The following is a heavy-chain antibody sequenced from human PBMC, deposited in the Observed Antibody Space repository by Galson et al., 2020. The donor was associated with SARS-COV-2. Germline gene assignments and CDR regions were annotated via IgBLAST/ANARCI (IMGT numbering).Heavy chain of an antibody. D-gene: IGHD3-10*01. CDR2: IYYSGST. Sequence: ASETLSLTCTVSGGSISSGGYYWSWIRQHPGKGLEWIGYIYYSGSTYYNPSLKSRVTISVDTSKNQFSLKLSSVTAADTAVYYCARERGGAWFGETAHYYYYGMDVWGQGTTVTVSS. CDR3: ARERGGAWFGETAHYYYYGMDV. V-gene: IGHV4-31*03. J-gene: IGHJ6*02. CDR1: GGSISSGGYY.